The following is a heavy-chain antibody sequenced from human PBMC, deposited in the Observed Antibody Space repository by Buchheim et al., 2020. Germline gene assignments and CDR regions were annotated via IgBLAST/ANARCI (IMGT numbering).Heavy chain of an antibody. Sequence: QVQLVESGGGVVQPGRSLRLSCAASGFTFSSYAMHWVRQAPGKGLEWVAVISYDGSNKYYADSVKGRFTISRDNSKNTLYLQMNSLRAEDTAVYYCAKDNEEDIVVVVAATAFDYWGQGTL. CDR2: ISYDGSNK. V-gene: IGHV3-30-3*01. J-gene: IGHJ4*02. CDR1: GFTFSSYA. CDR3: AKDNEEDIVVVVAATAFDY. D-gene: IGHD2-15*01.